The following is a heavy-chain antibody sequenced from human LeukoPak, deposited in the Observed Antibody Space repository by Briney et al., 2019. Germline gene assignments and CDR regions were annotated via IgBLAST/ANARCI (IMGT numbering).Heavy chain of an antibody. J-gene: IGHJ5*02. D-gene: IGHD3-10*01. CDR2: ITGNSNYI. CDR1: GFTFSIYS. V-gene: IGHV3-21*04. CDR3: ARGGYYGSGNDFRFDP. Sequence: GGSLRLSCAASGFTFSIYSINWVRQAPGKGLEWVSFITGNSNYIYYADSVKGRFTISRDNAKNSLYLQMNSLRVEDTAIYYCARGGYYGSGNDFRFDPWGQGTLVTVSS.